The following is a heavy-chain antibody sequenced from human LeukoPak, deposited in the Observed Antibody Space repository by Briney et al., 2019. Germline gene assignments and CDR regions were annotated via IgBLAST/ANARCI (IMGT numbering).Heavy chain of an antibody. D-gene: IGHD6-13*01. V-gene: IGHV1-18*01. Sequence: RASVKVSCKASGGTFTSHAFTWVRQAPGQGLEWMGWISAYNGNTNYAQKLQGRVTMTTDTSTSTAYMELRSLRSDDTAVYYCARGGYSSSWYRADYYYYYMDVWGKGTTVTVSS. J-gene: IGHJ6*03. CDR1: GGTFTSHA. CDR3: ARGGYSSSWYRADYYYYYMDV. CDR2: ISAYNGNT.